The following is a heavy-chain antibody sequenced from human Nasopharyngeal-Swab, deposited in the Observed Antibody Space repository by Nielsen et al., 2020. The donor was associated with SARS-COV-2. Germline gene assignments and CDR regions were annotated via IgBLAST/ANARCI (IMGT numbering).Heavy chain of an antibody. CDR1: GFTFSSYE. CDR3: ARDFGFCSSTSCSLLTFGY. V-gene: IGHV3-48*03. Sequence: GESLKISCAASGFTFSSYEMNWVRQAPGKGLEWVSYISSSGSTIYYADSVKGRFTISRDNAKNSLYLQMNSLRAEDTAVYYCARDFGFCSSTSCSLLTFGYWGQGTLVTVSS. D-gene: IGHD2-2*01. CDR2: ISSSGSTI. J-gene: IGHJ4*02.